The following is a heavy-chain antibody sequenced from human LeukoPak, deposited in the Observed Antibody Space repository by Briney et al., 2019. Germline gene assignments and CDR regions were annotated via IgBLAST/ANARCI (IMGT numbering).Heavy chain of an antibody. CDR1: GFMFSSNW. D-gene: IGHD5-24*01. V-gene: IGHV3-7*03. CDR3: AKEGRSLQTY. J-gene: IGHJ4*02. Sequence: GGSLRLSCAASGFMFSSNWMSWVRLAPGKGLEWVANIKEDGTETYYVDSVKGRFTVSRDNAKNSLYLQMNSLRVEDTAVYYCAKEGRSLQTYWGQGTLVTVSS. CDR2: IKEDGTET.